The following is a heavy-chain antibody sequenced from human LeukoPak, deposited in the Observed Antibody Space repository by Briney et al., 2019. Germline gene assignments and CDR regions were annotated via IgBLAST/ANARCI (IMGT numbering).Heavy chain of an antibody. CDR3: ARDGNYYDRSGYYFSAFDV. CDR2: IYYSGST. J-gene: IGHJ3*01. D-gene: IGHD3-22*01. Sequence: PSETLSLTCTVSGGSISSYYWSWIRQPPGKGLEWIGYIYYSGSTNYNPSLKSRVTISVDTSKNQFSLRLSSVTAADTAVYYCARDGNYYDRSGYYFSAFDVWGQGTMVTVSS. CDR1: GGSISSYY. V-gene: IGHV4-59*12.